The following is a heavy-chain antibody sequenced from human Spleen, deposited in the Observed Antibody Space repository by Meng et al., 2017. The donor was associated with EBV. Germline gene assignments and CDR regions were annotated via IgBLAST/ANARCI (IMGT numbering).Heavy chain of an antibody. Sequence: GQVGQAGAEAKKPGASVKISCKASCYTFIKFYIHWVPRAPGQGIEWMDLVNTSGGSPRYAQRFKGRVTMTSDTSTSKIYMELSSLRSEDTAIYYCAGGHTHLEYWGQGTLVTVSS. CDR3: AGGHTHLEY. CDR2: VNTSGGSP. J-gene: IGHJ4*02. D-gene: IGHD5-24*01. CDR1: CYTFIKFY. V-gene: IGHV1-46*01.